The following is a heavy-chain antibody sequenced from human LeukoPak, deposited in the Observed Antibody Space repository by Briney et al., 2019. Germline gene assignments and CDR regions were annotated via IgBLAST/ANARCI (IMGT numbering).Heavy chain of an antibody. CDR3: ARFTSRILTGYFYYFDY. CDR1: GGSISGGGYY. J-gene: IGHJ4*02. CDR2: IYYSGGT. V-gene: IGHV4-31*03. Sequence: SQTLSLTCTVSGGSISGGGYYWSWIRQHPGKGLEWIGYIYYSGGTYYNPSLKSRVTISVDTSKNQFSLKLSSVTAADTAVYYCARFTSRILTGYFYYFDYWGQGTLVTVSS. D-gene: IGHD3-9*01.